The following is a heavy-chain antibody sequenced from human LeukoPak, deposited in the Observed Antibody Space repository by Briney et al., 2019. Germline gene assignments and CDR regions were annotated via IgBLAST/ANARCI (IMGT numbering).Heavy chain of an antibody. Sequence: SETLSLTCTVSGGSISSYYWSWIRQPPGKGLEWIGYIYYSGSTNYNPSLKSRVTISVDTSKNQFSLKLGSVTAADTAVYYCARDGPYYDYVWGSYRVFDYWGQGTLVTVSS. V-gene: IGHV4-59*01. D-gene: IGHD3-16*02. CDR3: ARDGPYYDYVWGSYRVFDY. CDR1: GGSISSYY. J-gene: IGHJ4*02. CDR2: IYYSGST.